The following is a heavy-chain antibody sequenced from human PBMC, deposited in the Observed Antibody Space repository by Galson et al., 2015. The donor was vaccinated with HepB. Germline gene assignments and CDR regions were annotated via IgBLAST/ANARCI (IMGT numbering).Heavy chain of an antibody. CDR3: ATRGSGYGFDY. CDR2: ISGSGGST. Sequence: SLRLSCAASGFTVSNNYMSWVRQAPGKGLEWVSAISGSGGSTYYADSVKGRFTISRDNSKNTLYLQMNSLRAEDTAVYYCATRGSGYGFDYWGQGTRVTVSS. J-gene: IGHJ4*02. D-gene: IGHD5-12*01. V-gene: IGHV3-23*01. CDR1: GFTVSNNY.